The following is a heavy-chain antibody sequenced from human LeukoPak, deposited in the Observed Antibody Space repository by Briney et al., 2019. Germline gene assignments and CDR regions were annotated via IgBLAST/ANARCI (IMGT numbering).Heavy chain of an antibody. J-gene: IGHJ4*02. CDR1: GFTFSSYG. Sequence: PGGSLRLSCAASGFTFSSYGMSWVRQAPGKGLEWVSAISGSGGSTYYADSVKGRFTISRDNSKNTLYLQMNSLRAEDTAVYYCAKVGGIYYYDSSGYDYWGQGTLVTVSS. D-gene: IGHD3-22*01. CDR3: AKVGGIYYYDSSGYDY. CDR2: ISGSGGST. V-gene: IGHV3-23*01.